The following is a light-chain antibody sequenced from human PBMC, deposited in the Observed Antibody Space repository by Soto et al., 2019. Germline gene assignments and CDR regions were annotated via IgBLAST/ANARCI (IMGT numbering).Light chain of an antibody. CDR3: QQLNSYPG. J-gene: IGKJ4*01. CDR1: QGISSY. V-gene: IGKV1-9*01. Sequence: DIQLTQSPSFLSASVGDRVTITCRASQGISSYLAWYQQKPGKAPKLLIYAASTLQSGVPSRFIGSGSGTEFTLTISSLQPEDFATYYCQQLNSYPGFGGGTKVEIK. CDR2: AAS.